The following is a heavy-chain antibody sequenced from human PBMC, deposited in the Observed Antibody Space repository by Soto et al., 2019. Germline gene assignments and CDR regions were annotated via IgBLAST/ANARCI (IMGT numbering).Heavy chain of an antibody. J-gene: IGHJ5*02. V-gene: IGHV3-73*02. Sequence: EVQLVESGGGLVQPGGSLKLSCAASGFTFSGSAMHWVRQASGKGLEWVGRIRSKANSYATAYAASVKGRFTISRDDSKNTAYLQMNSLKTEDTAVYYCTRHLRMYENWFDPWGQGTLVTVSS. D-gene: IGHD2-8*01. CDR2: IRSKANSYAT. CDR3: TRHLRMYENWFDP. CDR1: GFTFSGSA.